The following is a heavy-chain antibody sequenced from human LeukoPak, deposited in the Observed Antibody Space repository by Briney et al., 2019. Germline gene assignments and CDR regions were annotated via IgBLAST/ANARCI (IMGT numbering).Heavy chain of an antibody. CDR3: ARDRDTYYFDY. CDR1: GGTFSSYA. J-gene: IGHJ4*02. V-gene: IGHV1-2*02. CDR2: INPNSGGT. D-gene: IGHD5-18*01. Sequence: ASVKVSCKASGGTFSSYAISWVRQAPGQGLEWMGGINPNSGGTNYAQKFQGRVTMTRDTSISTAYMELSRLRSDDTAVYYCARDRDTYYFDYWGQGTLVTVSS.